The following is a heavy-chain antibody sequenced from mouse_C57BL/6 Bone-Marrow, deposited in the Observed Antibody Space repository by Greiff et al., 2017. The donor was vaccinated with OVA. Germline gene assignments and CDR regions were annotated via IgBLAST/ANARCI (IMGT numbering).Heavy chain of an antibody. Sequence: QVQLQQSGAELVRPGASVTLSCKASGYTFTDYEMHWVKQTPVHGLEWIGAIDPETGGTAYNQKFKGKAILTADKSSSTAYMELRSLTSEDSAVYYCTRRTCHFDYWGQGTTLTVSS. CDR3: TRRTCHFDY. V-gene: IGHV1-15*01. J-gene: IGHJ2*01. CDR2: IDPETGGT. CDR1: GYTFTDYE. D-gene: IGHD3-3*01.